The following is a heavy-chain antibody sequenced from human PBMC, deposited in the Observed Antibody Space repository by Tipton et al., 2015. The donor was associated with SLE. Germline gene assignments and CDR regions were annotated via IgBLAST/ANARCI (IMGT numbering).Heavy chain of an antibody. Sequence: RSLRLSCAASEFTFSSYNMHWVRQAPGKGLEWVAVIWYDGRSRYYADSVKGRFTVSRDNSKNTLHLQMNSLRAEDSAIYYCARQGDRRVWYYYMDVWGKGTTVTVSS. CDR2: IWYDGRSR. CDR1: EFTFSSYN. CDR3: ARQGDRRVWYYYMDV. D-gene: IGHD3-16*01. J-gene: IGHJ6*03. V-gene: IGHV3-33*01.